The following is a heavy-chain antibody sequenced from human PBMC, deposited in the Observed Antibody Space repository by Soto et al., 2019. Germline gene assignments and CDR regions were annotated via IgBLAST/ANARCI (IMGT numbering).Heavy chain of an antibody. V-gene: IGHV4-31*03. D-gene: IGHD3-16*01. CDR1: GGSISSGGYY. J-gene: IGHJ3*01. CDR3: ARDPRGNDAFDV. CDR2: IYYSGST. Sequence: SETLSLTCTVSGGSISSGGYYWSWIRQHPGKGLEWIGYIYYSGSTYYNPSLKSRVTISVDTSKNQFSLQLSSVTAADTAVYYCARDPRGNDAFDVWGQGTMVTVSS.